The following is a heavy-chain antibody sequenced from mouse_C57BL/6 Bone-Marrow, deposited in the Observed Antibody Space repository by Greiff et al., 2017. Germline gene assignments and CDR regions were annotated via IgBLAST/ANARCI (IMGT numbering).Heavy chain of an antibody. V-gene: IGHV5-16*01. CDR2: ISYDGSST. CDR3: ARDGGPVVAFLYWYFDV. D-gene: IGHD1-1*01. Sequence: EVHLVESEGGLVQPGSSMKLSCTASGFTFSDYYMAWVRQVPEKGLEWVANISYDGSSTYYLDSLKSRFIISRDNAKNILYLQMSSLKSEDTATYYYARDGGPVVAFLYWYFDVWGTGTTVTVSS. J-gene: IGHJ1*03. CDR1: GFTFSDYY.